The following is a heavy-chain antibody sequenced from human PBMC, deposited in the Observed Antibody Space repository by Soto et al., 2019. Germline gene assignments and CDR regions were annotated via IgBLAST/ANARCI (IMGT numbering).Heavy chain of an antibody. CDR2: IYSGGST. CDR3: ARDWPCSSTSCYGDAFDI. Sequence: RGSLRLSCAASGFTVSSNYMSWVRQAPGKGLEWVSVIYSGGSTYYADSVKGRFTISRNNSKNTLYLQMNSLRAEDTAVYYCARDWPCSSTSCYGDAFDIWGQGTMVTVSS. J-gene: IGHJ3*02. CDR1: GFTVSSNY. V-gene: IGHV3-53*01. D-gene: IGHD2-2*01.